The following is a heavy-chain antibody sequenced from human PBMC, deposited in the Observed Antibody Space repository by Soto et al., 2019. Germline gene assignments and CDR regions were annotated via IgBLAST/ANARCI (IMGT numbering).Heavy chain of an antibody. CDR2: IYYSGST. V-gene: IGHV4-39*01. CDR1: GDSISSSSYY. CDR3: ARHTNIAVAGTGYYYGMDV. D-gene: IGHD6-19*01. J-gene: IGHJ6*02. Sequence: PSETLSLTCTVSGDSISSSSYYWGWIRQPPGKGLEWIGSIYYSGSTYYNPSLKSRVTISVDTSKNQFSLKLSSVTAADTAVYYCARHTNIAVAGTGYYYGMDVWGQGTTVTVSS.